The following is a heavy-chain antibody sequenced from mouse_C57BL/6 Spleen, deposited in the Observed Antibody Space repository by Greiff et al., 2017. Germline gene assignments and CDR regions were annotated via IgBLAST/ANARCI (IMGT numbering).Heavy chain of an antibody. J-gene: IGHJ4*01. CDR1: GYTFTDYY. Sequence: VQLKQSGPELVKPGASVKISCKASGYTFTDYYMNWVKQSHGKSLEWIGDINPNYGGTSYNQKFKGKATLTVAKSSSTAYMELRSLTSEDYAVYDCASDYRNYEEGGMDYWGQGTTVTVSS. CDR3: ASDYRNYEEGGMDY. V-gene: IGHV1-26*01. CDR2: INPNYGGT. D-gene: IGHD2-5*01.